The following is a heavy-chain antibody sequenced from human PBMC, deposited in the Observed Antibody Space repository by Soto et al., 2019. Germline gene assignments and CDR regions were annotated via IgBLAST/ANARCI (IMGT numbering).Heavy chain of an antibody. Sequence: PGGSLRLSCAASGFTFSSYAMHWVRQAPGKGLEWVAVISYDGSNKYYADSVKGRFTISRDNSKNTLYLQMNSLRAEDTAVYYCARDLGSAAGTNFDYWGQGTLVTVSS. CDR2: ISYDGSNK. V-gene: IGHV3-30-3*01. CDR1: GFTFSSYA. D-gene: IGHD6-13*01. CDR3: ARDLGSAAGTNFDY. J-gene: IGHJ4*02.